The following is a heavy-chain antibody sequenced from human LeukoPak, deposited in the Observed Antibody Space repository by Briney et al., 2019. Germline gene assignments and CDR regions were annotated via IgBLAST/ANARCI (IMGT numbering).Heavy chain of an antibody. CDR2: ISSGSSYI. CDR3: ARGSYNYYDTSGTFYFDY. J-gene: IGHJ4*02. V-gene: IGHV3-21*01. D-gene: IGHD3-22*01. Sequence: GGSLRLSCAASGFTFSSYSLNWVRQAPGKGLEWVSSISSGSSYIYYADSVKGRFTVSRDNAKNSLYLQMNSLRAEDTAVYYCARGSYNYYDTSGTFYFDYWGQGTLVTVSS. CDR1: GFTFSSYS.